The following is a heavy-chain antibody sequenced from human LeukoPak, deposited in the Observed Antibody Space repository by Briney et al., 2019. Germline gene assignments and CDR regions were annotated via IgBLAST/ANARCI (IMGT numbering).Heavy chain of an antibody. J-gene: IGHJ3*02. V-gene: IGHV3-7*01. D-gene: IGHD6-13*01. Sequence: GGSLRLSCAASGFTFSNYWMSWVRQAPGKGLEWVANTKQDGSEKYYVDSVKGRFTITKDNAKNSLYLQMNSLRAEDAAVYYCARDSIRGRPLVAFDIWGQGTMVTVSS. CDR1: GFTFSNYW. CDR3: ARDSIRGRPLVAFDI. CDR2: TKQDGSEK.